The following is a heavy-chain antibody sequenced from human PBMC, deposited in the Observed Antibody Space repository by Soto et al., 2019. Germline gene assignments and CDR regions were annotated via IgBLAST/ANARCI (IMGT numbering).Heavy chain of an antibody. CDR1: DGSVSSGSYF. J-gene: IGHJ6*02. Sequence: QVQLQESGPGLVKASETLSLTCSVSDGSVSSGSYFWCWIRQSPGKGLEWIGFVYKDGSTNYNPSPKSRVAMSIDTSKSHFSLNLRSATAADTAVYYCVRDGVPTAVPPMNVWGQGIAVTVSS. CDR3: VRDGVPTAVPPMNV. V-gene: IGHV4-61*03. D-gene: IGHD2-21*02. CDR2: VYKDGST.